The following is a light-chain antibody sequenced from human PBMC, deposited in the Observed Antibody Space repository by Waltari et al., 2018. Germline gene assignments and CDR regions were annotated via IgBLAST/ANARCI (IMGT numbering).Light chain of an antibody. J-gene: IGLJ2*01. Sequence: SYELTQPPSVSVSPGQTATIPCPGNKLGEKFACWYQRRPGQSPLLVIYQDNKRPSGIPDRFSGSNSGNTATLTITGTQPIDEADYYCQAWDSNIVIFGGGTKLTVL. CDR3: QAWDSNIVI. V-gene: IGLV3-1*01. CDR2: QDN. CDR1: KLGEKF.